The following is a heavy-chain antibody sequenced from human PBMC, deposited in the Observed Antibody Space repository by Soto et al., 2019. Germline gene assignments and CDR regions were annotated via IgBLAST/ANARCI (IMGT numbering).Heavy chain of an antibody. V-gene: IGHV3-30*18. CDR2: ISYDGSVE. D-gene: IGHD1-26*01. Sequence: QVQLVESGGGVGQPGRSLRLSCAVSGVTFRSYGMHWVRQAPGKGLEWVAVISYDGSVEYYADSVKGRFTISRDNPKNMLYLQMNSLRVDDTAVYYCAKEGGTGESTLRYRHDYWGQGTLVTVSS. CDR3: AKEGGTGESTLRYRHDY. J-gene: IGHJ4*02. CDR1: GVTFRSYG.